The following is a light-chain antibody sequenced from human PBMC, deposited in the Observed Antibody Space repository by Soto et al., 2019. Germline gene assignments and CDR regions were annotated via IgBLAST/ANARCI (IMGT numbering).Light chain of an antibody. CDR3: QQTYTTPKIT. J-gene: IGKJ3*01. Sequence: DIQMTQSPSSLSASVGDRVTITCRASQSISRYLNWYQQKQGKAPKLLIYAASSLQSGVPSRFSASGSGTDFSLTISSLQPEDFATYFCQQTYTTPKITFGPGTKVDL. CDR1: QSISRY. CDR2: AAS. V-gene: IGKV1-39*01.